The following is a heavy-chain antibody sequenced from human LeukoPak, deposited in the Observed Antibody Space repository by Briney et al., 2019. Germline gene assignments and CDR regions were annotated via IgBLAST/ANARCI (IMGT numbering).Heavy chain of an antibody. J-gene: IGHJ6*02. CDR2: MNPNSGNT. CDR1: GYTFTSYD. Sequence: APVKVSCKASGYTFTSYDINWVRQATGQGLEWMGWMNPNSGNTGYAQKFQGRVTMTRNTSISTAYMELSSLRSEDTAVYYCARGITIFGVVMNYYYYYGMDVWGQGTTVTVSS. V-gene: IGHV1-8*01. CDR3: ARGITIFGVVMNYYYYYGMDV. D-gene: IGHD3-3*01.